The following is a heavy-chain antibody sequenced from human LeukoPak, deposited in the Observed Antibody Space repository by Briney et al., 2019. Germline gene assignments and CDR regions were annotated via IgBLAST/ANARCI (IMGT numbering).Heavy chain of an antibody. V-gene: IGHV1-69*13. J-gene: IGHJ2*01. Sequence: ASVKVSCKASGGTFSSYAISWVRQAPGQGLEWMGGIIPIFGTANYAQKFQGRVTITADESTSTAYMELSSLRSEDTAVYYCARDRIPSKYCSSTSCSEKTVGDLWGRGTLVTVSS. D-gene: IGHD2-2*01. CDR3: ARDRIPSKYCSSTSCSEKTVGDL. CDR1: GGTFSSYA. CDR2: IIPIFGTA.